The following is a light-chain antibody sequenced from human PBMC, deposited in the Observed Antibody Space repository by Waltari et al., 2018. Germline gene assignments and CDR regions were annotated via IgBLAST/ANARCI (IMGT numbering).Light chain of an antibody. Sequence: EIVLTQSPGTLSLSPGDGATLSCRASQIVRSDYLGWHQQKPGQAPRLLIFDASYRATGIPDRFSGSGSGTDFTLTINSVEPEDFATYYCHQYADSPVTFGPGTKVDFK. V-gene: IGKV3-20*01. J-gene: IGKJ3*01. CDR2: DAS. CDR1: QIVRSDY. CDR3: HQYADSPVT.